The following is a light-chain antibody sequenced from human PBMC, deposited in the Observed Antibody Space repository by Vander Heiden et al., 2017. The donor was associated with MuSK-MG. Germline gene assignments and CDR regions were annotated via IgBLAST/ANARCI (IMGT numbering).Light chain of an antibody. CDR2: HAS. CDR3: QQDDSYPCT. CDR1: QSISSW. J-gene: IGKJ1*01. Sequence: DIQMTQSPSTLSASVGDRVTITCRASQSISSWLAWYQQIPGKAPKLLIYHASILESGVPSRFSGSGSGTEFTLTISSLQPDDFATYYCQQDDSYPCTFGQGTKVDIK. V-gene: IGKV1-5*03.